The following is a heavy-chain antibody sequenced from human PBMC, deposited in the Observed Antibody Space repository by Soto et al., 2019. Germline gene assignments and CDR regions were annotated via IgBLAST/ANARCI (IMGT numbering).Heavy chain of an antibody. CDR1: GYTFTSYD. J-gene: IGHJ6*03. D-gene: IGHD3-3*01. CDR2: MNPNSGNT. V-gene: IGHV1-8*01. CDR3: ARGLNTATYYDFWRGTWEHYYYYMDV. Sequence: ASVKVSCKASGYTFTSYDINWVRQATGQGLEWMGWMNPNSGNTGYAQKFQGRVTMTRNTSISTAYMELSSLRSEDTAVYYCARGLNTATYYDFWRGTWEHYYYYMDVWGKGTTVTVSS.